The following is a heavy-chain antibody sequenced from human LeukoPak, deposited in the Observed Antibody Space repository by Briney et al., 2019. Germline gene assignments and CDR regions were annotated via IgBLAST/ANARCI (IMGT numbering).Heavy chain of an antibody. Sequence: GGSLRLSCAASGFTFSRFAMTWVRQAPGKGLEWVAVIWYDGSNKYYADSVKGRFTISRDNSKNTLYLQMNRLRAEDSAVYNCARAKLPRNYYYGMDVWGQGTTVTVSS. CDR1: GFTFSRFA. CDR3: ARAKLPRNYYYGMDV. CDR2: IWYDGSNK. D-gene: IGHD1-14*01. V-gene: IGHV3-33*07. J-gene: IGHJ6*02.